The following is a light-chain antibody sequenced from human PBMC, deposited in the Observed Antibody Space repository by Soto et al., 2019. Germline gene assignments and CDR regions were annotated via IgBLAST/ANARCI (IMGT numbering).Light chain of an antibody. V-gene: IGKV3-11*01. CDR3: QQRSNWPPWT. J-gene: IGKJ1*01. Sequence: EIVLTQSPATMSLSPGERATLSCRASQSVSSYLTWYQQKPGQAPRLLIYDASNRATGIPARFSGSWSGTDFTRTISSLEPEDFAVYYYQQRSNWPPWTFIQGTKVEIK. CDR2: DAS. CDR1: QSVSSY.